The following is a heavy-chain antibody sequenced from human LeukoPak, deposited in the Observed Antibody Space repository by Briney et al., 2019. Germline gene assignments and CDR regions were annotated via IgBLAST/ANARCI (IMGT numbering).Heavy chain of an antibody. J-gene: IGHJ4*02. CDR3: ALIPYCTPATCYFFDY. Sequence: VASVRVSCKASGGTFSSYAISWVRQAPGQGLEWMGWISTNNGDTNYAQKLQGRVTMTADTSTSTTYMELRSLRSDDTAVYYCALIPYCTPATCYFFDYWGQGTLVTVSS. CDR1: GGTFSSYA. CDR2: ISTNNGDT. D-gene: IGHD2-8*01. V-gene: IGHV1-18*01.